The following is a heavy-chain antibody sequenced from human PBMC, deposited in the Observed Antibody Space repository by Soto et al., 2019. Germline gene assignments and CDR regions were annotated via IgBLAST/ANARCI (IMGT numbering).Heavy chain of an antibody. CDR3: ARVGPTKGLKWFDP. CDR2: IYYSGTT. V-gene: IGHV4-59*01. J-gene: IGHJ5*02. Sequence: SETLSLTCTVSGGSIMSYYWTWVRQAPGKGLDWIGHIYYSGTTTYNPSLESRVTISVDSSKSQVYLKLTSVTAADTAVYYCARVGPTKGLKWFDPWGQGTLVTVSS. CDR1: GGSIMSYY.